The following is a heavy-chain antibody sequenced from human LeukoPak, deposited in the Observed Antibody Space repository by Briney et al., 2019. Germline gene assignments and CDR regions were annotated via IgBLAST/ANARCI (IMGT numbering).Heavy chain of an antibody. D-gene: IGHD3-3*01. CDR1: GGSISSYY. CDR2: IYYSGST. J-gene: IGHJ5*02. CDR3: ARVDYDFWSGYPGYP. Sequence: SETLSLTCTVSGGSISSYYWSWIRQPPGKGLEWIGSIYYSGSTYYNPSLKSRVTISVDTSKNQFSLKLSSVTAADTAVYYCARVDYDFWSGYPGYPWGQGTLVTVSS. V-gene: IGHV4-59*12.